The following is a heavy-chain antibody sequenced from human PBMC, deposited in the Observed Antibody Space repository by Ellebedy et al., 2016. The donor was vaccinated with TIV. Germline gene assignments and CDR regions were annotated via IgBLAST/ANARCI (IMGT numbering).Heavy chain of an antibody. CDR3: ARGDSDYYDSSVFDY. Sequence: AASVKVSCRASGYTFTSYGISWARQAPGQGLEWMGWISAYNGNTNYAQKLQGRVTMTTDTSTSTAYMELRSLRSDDTAVYYCARGDSDYYDSSVFDYWGQGTLVTVSS. CDR2: ISAYNGNT. V-gene: IGHV1-18*01. J-gene: IGHJ4*02. D-gene: IGHD3-22*01. CDR1: GYTFTSYG.